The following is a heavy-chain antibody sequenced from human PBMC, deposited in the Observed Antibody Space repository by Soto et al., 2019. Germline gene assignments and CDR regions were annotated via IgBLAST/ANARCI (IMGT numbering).Heavy chain of an antibody. V-gene: IGHV3-21*01. CDR1: GFTFSSYS. Sequence: GGSLRLSCAASGFTFSSYSMNWVRQAPGKGLEWVSSISSSSSYIYYADSVKGRFTISRDNAKNSLYLQMNSLRAEDTAVYYCASGMGVWYYYDSSGYLHGMDVWGQGTTVTVSS. CDR2: ISSSSSYI. J-gene: IGHJ6*02. CDR3: ASGMGVWYYYDSSGYLHGMDV. D-gene: IGHD3-22*01.